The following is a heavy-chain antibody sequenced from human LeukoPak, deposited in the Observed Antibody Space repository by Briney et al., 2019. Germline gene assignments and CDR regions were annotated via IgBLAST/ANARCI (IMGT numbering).Heavy chain of an antibody. V-gene: IGHV4-34*01. CDR2: VNHCRTT. CDR1: GGSFTGYS. D-gene: IGHD4-17*01. CDR3: ARGRSNYGP. J-gene: IGHJ5*02. Sequence: SETLSLTCAFYGGSFTGYSWSWIRQSPGKGLEWIGVVNHCRTTNYNPSLKSRVTISIDTSVNQFSLNLTSVSAADTPVYYCARGRSNYGPWGPGTLVTVSS.